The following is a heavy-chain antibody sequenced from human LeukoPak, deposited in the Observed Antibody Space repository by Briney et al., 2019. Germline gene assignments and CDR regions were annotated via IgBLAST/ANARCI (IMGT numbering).Heavy chain of an antibody. CDR3: ARDRPTTLDAFDI. J-gene: IGHJ3*02. D-gene: IGHD1-7*01. CDR1: GGSISSSSYY. CDR2: IYYSGST. V-gene: IGHV4-39*07. Sequence: SETLSLTCTVPGGSISSSSYYWGWIRQPPGKGLEWIGSIYYSGSTYYNPSLKSRVTISVDTSKNQFSLKLSSVTAADTAVYYCARDRPTTLDAFDIWGQGTMVTVSS.